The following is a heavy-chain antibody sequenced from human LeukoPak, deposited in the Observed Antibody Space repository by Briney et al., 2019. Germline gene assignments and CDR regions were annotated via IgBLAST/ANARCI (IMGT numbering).Heavy chain of an antibody. Sequence: SETLSLTCAVYGGSFSGYYWSWIRQPPGKGLEWIGEINHSGSTNYNPSLKSRVTISVDTSKNQFSLKLSSVTAPDTAVYYCARLGSSWFDPWGQGTLVTVSS. CDR3: ARLGSSWFDP. D-gene: IGHD6-13*01. CDR1: GGSFSGYY. V-gene: IGHV4-34*01. J-gene: IGHJ5*02. CDR2: INHSGST.